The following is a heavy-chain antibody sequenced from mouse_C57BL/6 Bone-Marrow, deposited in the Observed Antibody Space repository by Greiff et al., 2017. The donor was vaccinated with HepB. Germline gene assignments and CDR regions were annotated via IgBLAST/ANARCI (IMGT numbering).Heavy chain of an antibody. V-gene: IGHV2-2*01. CDR2: IWSGGST. J-gene: IGHJ3*01. D-gene: IGHD2-5*01. CDR3: ARTGAYYSNWNQAWFAY. Sequence: QVQLQQSGPGLVQPSQSLSITCTVSGFSLTSYGVHWVRQSPGKGLEWLGVIWSGGSTDYNAAFISRLSISKDNSKSQVFFKMNSLQADDTAIYYCARTGAYYSNWNQAWFAYWGQGTLSLSLQ. CDR1: GFSLTSYG.